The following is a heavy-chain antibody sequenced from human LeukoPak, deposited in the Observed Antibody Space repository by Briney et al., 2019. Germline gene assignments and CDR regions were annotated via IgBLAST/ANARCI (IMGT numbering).Heavy chain of an antibody. V-gene: IGHV3-48*01. CDR1: GFTFSSYS. CDR2: ISSSSSTI. D-gene: IGHD3-3*01. J-gene: IGHJ3*02. CDR3: AREKCDFWSGYCSLGDAFDI. Sequence: QSGGSLRLSCAASGFTFSSYSMNWVRQAPGKGLEWVSYISSSSSTIYYADSVKGRFTISRDNAKNSLYLQMNSLRAEDTAVYYCAREKCDFWSGYCSLGDAFDIWGQGTMVTVSS.